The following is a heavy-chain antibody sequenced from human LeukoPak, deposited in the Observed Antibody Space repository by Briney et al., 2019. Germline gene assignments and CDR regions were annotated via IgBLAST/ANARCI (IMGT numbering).Heavy chain of an antibody. CDR1: GGSISSYY. D-gene: IGHD3-3*01. CDR3: ARGSAAPTYYDFWSGYYTSSSFDY. V-gene: IGHV4-59*01. CDR2: IYYSGST. Sequence: SETLSLTCTVSGGSISSYYWSWVRQPPGKGLEWIGYIYYSGSTNYNPSLTSRVTISVDTSKNQFSLKLSSVTAADTAVYYCARGSAAPTYYDFWSGYYTSSSFDYWGQGTLVTVSS. J-gene: IGHJ4*02.